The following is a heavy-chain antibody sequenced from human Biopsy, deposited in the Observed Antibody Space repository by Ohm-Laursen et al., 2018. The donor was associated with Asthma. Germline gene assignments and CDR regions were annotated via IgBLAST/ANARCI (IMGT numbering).Heavy chain of an antibody. V-gene: IGHV3-23*01. J-gene: IGHJ4*02. D-gene: IGHD2-15*01. CDR2: ISASGVRT. Sequence: SLRLSCSASGFAFNNSSMTWVRQAPGKGLEWVSSISASGVRTFYADSVKGRFTVSRDSSRNTLYLQLSTLRVEDTAVYYCAGFCSGGNCPDHWGQGTLVTVSS. CDR3: AGFCSGGNCPDH. CDR1: GFAFNNSS.